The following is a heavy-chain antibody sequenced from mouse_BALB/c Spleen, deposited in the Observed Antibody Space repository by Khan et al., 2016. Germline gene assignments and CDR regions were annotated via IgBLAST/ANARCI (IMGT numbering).Heavy chain of an antibody. CDR3: ARKDYYGSHVDY. V-gene: IGHV3-8*02. J-gene: IGHJ4*01. CDR1: GDSITSGY. CDR2: ISHSGST. D-gene: IGHD1-1*01. Sequence: EVQLQESGPSLVKPSQTLSLTCSVTGDSITSGYWNWIRKFPGNKLEYMGYISHSGSTYYNPSLKSRISITRDTSKNHYYLQLKSVTTEDTAIYHCARKDYYGSHVDYWGQGTSVTVSS.